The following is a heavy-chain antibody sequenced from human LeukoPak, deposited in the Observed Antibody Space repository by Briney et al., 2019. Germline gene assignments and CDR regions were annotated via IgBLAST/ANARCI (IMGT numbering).Heavy chain of an antibody. V-gene: IGHV4-38-2*02. CDR2: IYHSGST. J-gene: IGHJ5*02. Sequence: PSETLSLTCTVSGYSISSGYYWGWIRQPPGKGLEWIGSIYHSGSTYYNPSLKSRVTISVDTSKNQFSLKLSSVTAADTAVYYCARGIENTWEDQLLWRADGWFDPWGQGTLVTVSS. D-gene: IGHD2-2*01. CDR1: GYSISSGYY. CDR3: ARGIENTWEDQLLWRADGWFDP.